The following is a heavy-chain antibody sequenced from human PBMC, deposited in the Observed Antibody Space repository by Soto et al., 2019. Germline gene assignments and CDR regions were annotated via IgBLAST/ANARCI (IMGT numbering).Heavy chain of an antibody. CDR1: GGSISSGGYY. V-gene: IGHV4-31*03. D-gene: IGHD3-9*01. Sequence: QVQLQGSGPGLVKPSQTLSLTCTVSGGSISSGGYYWSWIRQHPGKGLEWIGYIYYSGSTYYNPSLKSRVTISVYTSKNQFSLKLSSVTASDTAVYYCAREAIRSLYFDYGMDVWGKGTTVTVSS. CDR3: AREAIRSLYFDYGMDV. J-gene: IGHJ6*04. CDR2: IYYSGST.